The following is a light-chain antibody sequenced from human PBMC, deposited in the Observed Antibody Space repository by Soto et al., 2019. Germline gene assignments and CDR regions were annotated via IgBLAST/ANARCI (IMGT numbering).Light chain of an antibody. Sequence: DIVMTQSPDSLAVSLGERATINCKSSQSVLYSSSNKNLLTWYYQKPGQPPKRLIYWASTREAGVPDRFSGSRSGTDFTITISSLQAEDVAVYYCQQYYSSPITFGQGTRLEIK. J-gene: IGKJ5*01. V-gene: IGKV4-1*01. CDR3: QQYYSSPIT. CDR1: QSVLYSSSNKNL. CDR2: WAS.